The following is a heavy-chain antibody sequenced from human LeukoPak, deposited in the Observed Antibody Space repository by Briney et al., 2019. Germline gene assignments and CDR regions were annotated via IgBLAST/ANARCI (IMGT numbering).Heavy chain of an antibody. D-gene: IGHD3-10*01. J-gene: IGHJ6*02. Sequence: SETLSLTCTVSGGSISSYYWSWIRQPPGNGLEWIGYIYYSGSTNYNPSLKSRVTISVDTSKNQFSLKLSSVTAADTAVYYCARLGATLWFGEIMDVWGQGTTVTVSS. CDR3: ARLGATLWFGEIMDV. CDR2: IYYSGST. CDR1: GGSISSYY. V-gene: IGHV4-59*08.